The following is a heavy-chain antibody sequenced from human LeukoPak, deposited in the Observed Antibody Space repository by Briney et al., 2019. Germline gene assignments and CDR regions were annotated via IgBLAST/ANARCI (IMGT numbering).Heavy chain of an antibody. CDR3: ARGGSCSGRSFDI. V-gene: IGHV3-43*02. CDR1: GFNFDDCA. J-gene: IGHJ3*02. CDR2: ISGGGGDT. Sequence: PGGSLRLSCVASGFNFDDCAMHWVRQAPGKGLEWVCLISGGGGDTYYADSVKGRFTISRDKSKNTLHLQMNSLRGAGTAVYVCARGGSCSGRSFDIWGQGTMVTVSS. D-gene: IGHD2-15*01.